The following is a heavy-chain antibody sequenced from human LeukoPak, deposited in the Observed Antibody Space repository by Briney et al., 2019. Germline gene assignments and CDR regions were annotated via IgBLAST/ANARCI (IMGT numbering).Heavy chain of an antibody. CDR1: GGSLSSSSYY. CDR3: AGGTAAFDI. D-gene: IGHD1-7*01. V-gene: IGHV4-39*01. CDR2: IYYSGST. Sequence: SETLSLTCTVSGGSLSSSSYYWGWIRQPPGKGLEWIGSIYYSGSTYYNPSLKSRVTISVDTSKNQFSLKLSSVTAADTAVYYCAGGTAAFDIWGQGTMVTVSS. J-gene: IGHJ3*02.